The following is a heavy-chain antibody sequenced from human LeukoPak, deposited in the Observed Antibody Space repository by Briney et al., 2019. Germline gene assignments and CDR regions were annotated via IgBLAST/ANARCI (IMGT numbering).Heavy chain of an antibody. J-gene: IGHJ6*02. CDR3: ARVYDSSGYKPSGYYGMDV. Sequence: GSTNYTPSLKSRVTMSVDTSKNQFSLKLSSVTAADTAVYYCARVYDSSGYKPSGYYGMDVWGQGTTVTVSS. V-gene: IGHV4-4*07. D-gene: IGHD3-22*01. CDR2: GST.